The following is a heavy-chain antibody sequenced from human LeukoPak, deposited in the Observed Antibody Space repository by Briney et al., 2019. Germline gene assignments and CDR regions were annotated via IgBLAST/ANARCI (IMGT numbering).Heavy chain of an antibody. V-gene: IGHV4-30-4*01. CDR1: GGSISSGDYY. D-gene: IGHD3-10*01. Sequence: PSQTLSLTCTVSGGSISSGDYYWSWIRQPPGKGLEWIGYIYYSGSTYYNPSLKSRVTISVDTSKNQFSLKLSSVTAADTAVYYCARDRYYYGYNASDIWGQGTMVTVSS. CDR3: ARDRYYYGYNASDI. CDR2: IYYSGST. J-gene: IGHJ3*02.